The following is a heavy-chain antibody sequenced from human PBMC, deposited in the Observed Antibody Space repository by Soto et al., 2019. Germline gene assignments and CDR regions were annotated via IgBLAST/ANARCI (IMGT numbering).Heavy chain of an antibody. CDR2: INPNSGGT. Sequence: ASVKVSCKASGYTFTGYYMHWVRQAPGQRLEWMGWINPNSGGTNYAQKFQGWVTMTRDTSISTAYMELSRLRSDDTAVYYCARGGSGFGAGTTPGFSRYYYMDVWGKGTTVTVSS. J-gene: IGHJ6*03. V-gene: IGHV1-2*04. CDR3: ARGGSGFGAGTTPGFSRYYYMDV. CDR1: GYTFTGYY. D-gene: IGHD1-1*01.